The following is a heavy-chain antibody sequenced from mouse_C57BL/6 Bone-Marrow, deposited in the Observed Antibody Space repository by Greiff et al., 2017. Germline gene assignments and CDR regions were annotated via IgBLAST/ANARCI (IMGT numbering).Heavy chain of an antibody. CDR2: IDPNSGGT. J-gene: IGHJ4*01. CDR1: GYTFTSYW. V-gene: IGHV1-72*01. Sequence: QVHVKQPGAELVKPGASVKLSCKASGYTFTSYWMHWVKQRPGRGLEWIGRIDPNSGGTKYNEKFKSKATLTVDKPSSTAYMQLSSLTSEDSAVYYCAREFYGSSPYYYAMDYWGQGTSVTVSS. CDR3: AREFYGSSPYYYAMDY. D-gene: IGHD1-1*01.